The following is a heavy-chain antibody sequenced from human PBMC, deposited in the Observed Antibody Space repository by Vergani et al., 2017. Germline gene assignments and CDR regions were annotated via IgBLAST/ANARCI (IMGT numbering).Heavy chain of an antibody. V-gene: IGHV4-38-2*01. CDR1: GYSISSGSY. CDR2: IFHSGTT. D-gene: IGHD2-21*02. CDR3: ARHNLWGDSQTGIDF. J-gene: IGHJ4*02. Sequence: QVQLQESGPGLVKPSETLSLTCAVSGYSISSGSYWAWIRQPPVKGLEWIGSIFHSGTTHYNPSIESLVTISVDTSRNQFSLRLSSVTAADTSVCYCARHNLWGDSQTGIDFWGLGTLVIVSS.